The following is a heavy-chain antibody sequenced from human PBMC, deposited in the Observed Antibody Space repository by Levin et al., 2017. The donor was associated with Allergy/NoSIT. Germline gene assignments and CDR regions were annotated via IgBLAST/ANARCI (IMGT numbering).Heavy chain of an antibody. Sequence: SQTLSLTCAISGDSVSTNTAAWNWIRQSPSRGLEWLGRTYYRSKWYNDYAVSVKSRISINPDTSKNQFFLQLNSVTPEDTAVYYCARGITIIGYYFDYWGQGTLVTVSS. V-gene: IGHV6-1*01. J-gene: IGHJ4*02. CDR2: TYYRSKWYN. CDR1: GDSVSTNTAA. D-gene: IGHD1-14*01. CDR3: ARGITIIGYYFDY.